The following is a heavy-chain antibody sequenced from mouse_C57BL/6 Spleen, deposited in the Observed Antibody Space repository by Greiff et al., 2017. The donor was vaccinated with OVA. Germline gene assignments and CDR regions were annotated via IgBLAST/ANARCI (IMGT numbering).Heavy chain of an antibody. V-gene: IGHV1-4*01. J-gene: IGHJ2*01. CDR3: ARGGYYGSSYSLAYFDY. Sequence: QVQLQQSGAELARPGASVKMSCKASGYTFTSYTMHWVKQRPGQGLEWIGYINPSSGYTKSNQKFKDKATLTADKSSSTAYMQLSSLTSEDSAVYYCARGGYYGSSYSLAYFDYWGQGTTLTVSS. D-gene: IGHD1-1*01. CDR2: INPSSGYT. CDR1: GYTFTSYT.